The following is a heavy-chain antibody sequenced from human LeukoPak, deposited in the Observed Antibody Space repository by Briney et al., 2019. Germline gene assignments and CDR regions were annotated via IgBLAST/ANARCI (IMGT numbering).Heavy chain of an antibody. D-gene: IGHD3-22*01. CDR2: VYHSGST. CDR3: ARRTTYYDKGWTFDY. CDR1: GYSISSGSY. Sequence: PSETLSLTCSVSGYSISSGSYWGWIRQPPGKVLECIGYVYHSGSTYYDSSLKSRVTISLDTSKNQFSLKLTSVTAADTAVYYCARRTTYYDKGWTFDYWGQGTLVTVSS. V-gene: IGHV4-38-2*02. J-gene: IGHJ4*02.